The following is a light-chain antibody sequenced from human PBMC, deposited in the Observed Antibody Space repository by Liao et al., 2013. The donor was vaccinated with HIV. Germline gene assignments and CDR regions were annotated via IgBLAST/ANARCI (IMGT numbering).Light chain of an antibody. CDR3: QVWDSSSDHYV. Sequence: SYELTQPPSVSVSPGQTASLTCSGDNLGNKYASWYQQKPGQSPVLVIYKDTKRPSGIPERFSGSNSGNTATLTISRVEAGDEADYYCQVWDSSSDHYVFGTGTKVTVL. V-gene: IGLV3-1*01. CDR2: KDT. J-gene: IGLJ1*01. CDR1: NLGNKY.